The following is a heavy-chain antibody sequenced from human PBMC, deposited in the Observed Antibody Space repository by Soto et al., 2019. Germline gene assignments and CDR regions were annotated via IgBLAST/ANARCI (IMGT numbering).Heavy chain of an antibody. D-gene: IGHD2-15*01. CDR3: AKDTTEYCSGGSCYNYGMDV. V-gene: IGHV3-30*18. CDR2: ISYDGSNK. CDR1: GFTLRSPG. J-gene: IGHJ6*02. Sequence: PGGALRLSRAASGFTLRSPGMHWVPPAPCKGLGGVAVISYDGSNKYYADSVKGRFTISRDNSKNTLYLQMNSLRAEDTAVYYCAKDTTEYCSGGSCYNYGMDVWGQGTTVTVSS.